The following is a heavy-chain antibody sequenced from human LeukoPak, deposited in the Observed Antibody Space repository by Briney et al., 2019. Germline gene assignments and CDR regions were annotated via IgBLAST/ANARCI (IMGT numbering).Heavy chain of an antibody. CDR3: ARVGAIDAFDI. CDR1: GFTFSGYS. J-gene: IGHJ3*02. V-gene: IGHV3-21*01. D-gene: IGHD1-26*01. CDR2: ISSSSSYI. Sequence: GGSLRLSCAASGFTFSGYSMNWVRQAPGKGLEWVSSISSSSSYIYYADSVKGRSTISRDNAKNSLYLQMNSLRAEDTAVYYCARVGAIDAFDIWGQGTMVTVSS.